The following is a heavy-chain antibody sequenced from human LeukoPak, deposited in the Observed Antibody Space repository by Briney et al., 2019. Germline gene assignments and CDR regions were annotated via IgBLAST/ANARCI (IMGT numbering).Heavy chain of an antibody. Sequence: PGGPLRLSCAASGFTFSSYAMSWVRQAPGKGLEWVSAISGSGGSTYYADSVKGRFTISRDNSKNTLYLQMNSLRAEDTAVYYCAKYSSSWYFDGNFQHWGQGTLVTVSS. CDR3: AKYSSSWYFDGNFQH. V-gene: IGHV3-23*01. D-gene: IGHD6-13*01. J-gene: IGHJ1*01. CDR1: GFTFSSYA. CDR2: ISGSGGST.